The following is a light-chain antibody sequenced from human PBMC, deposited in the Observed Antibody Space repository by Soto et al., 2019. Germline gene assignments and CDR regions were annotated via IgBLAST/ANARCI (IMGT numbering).Light chain of an antibody. V-gene: IGKV3-20*01. CDR2: GAS. Sequence: IVLTQSPGTLSLSPGESATLSCRASQSVTSSFLAWYQQKPGQAPRLLIYGASSRATGIPDRFSGGGSGTDFPLTISRLEPEDFAVYYCQQYGSSPPLTFGGGTKVEIK. CDR1: QSVTSSF. CDR3: QQYGSSPPLT. J-gene: IGKJ4*01.